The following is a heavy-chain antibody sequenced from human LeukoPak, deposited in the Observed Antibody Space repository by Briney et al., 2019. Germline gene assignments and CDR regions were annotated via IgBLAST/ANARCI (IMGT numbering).Heavy chain of an antibody. V-gene: IGHV1-69*13. Sequence: ASVKVSCKASGGTFSSYSISWVRQAPGQGLEWMGGIIPIFDTADYAQRFQGRVTITADESTSTAYMELSSLRSEDTAVFYCARISLGAIWGYYYGMDVWGQGTTVTVSS. CDR1: GGTFSSYS. CDR3: ARISLGAIWGYYYGMDV. D-gene: IGHD1-26*01. J-gene: IGHJ6*02. CDR2: IIPIFDTA.